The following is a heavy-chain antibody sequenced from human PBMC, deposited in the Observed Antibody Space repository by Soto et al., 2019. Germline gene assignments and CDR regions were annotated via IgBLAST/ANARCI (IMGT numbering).Heavy chain of an antibody. CDR3: ARIYIRDRYSGYGIDY. Sequence: GSGPTLVNPTQTLTLTCTFSGFSLSTSGMCVSWIRQPPGKALEWLARIDWDDDKYYSTSLKTRLTISKDTSKNQVVLTMTNMDPVDTATYYCARIYIRDRYSGYGIDYWGQGTLVTVSS. CDR1: GFSLSTSGMC. D-gene: IGHD5-12*01. V-gene: IGHV2-70*11. J-gene: IGHJ4*02. CDR2: IDWDDDK.